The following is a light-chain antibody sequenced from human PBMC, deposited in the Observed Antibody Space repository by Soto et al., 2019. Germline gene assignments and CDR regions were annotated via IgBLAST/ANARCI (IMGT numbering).Light chain of an antibody. CDR1: QCVSSY. CDR3: QQFTIYLHT. Sequence: IQLTLSPSSVSLSEGDRVTLTCRASQCVSSYLYRDQQRPGKAPKLLSYAASTLQSGVPARFSGSGSGTDFTLTISSLQPEDFARYYCQQFTIYLHTFGGGSKVDI. V-gene: IGKV1-9*01. J-gene: IGKJ4*01. CDR2: AAS.